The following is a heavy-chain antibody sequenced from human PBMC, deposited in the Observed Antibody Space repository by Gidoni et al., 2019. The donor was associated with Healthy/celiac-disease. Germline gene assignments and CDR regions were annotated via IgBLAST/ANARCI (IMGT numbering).Heavy chain of an antibody. Sequence: QVQLQESGPGLVKPSETLSLTCTVSGGSIGSYYWSWIRQPPGTGLEWIGYIYYSGRPNHNPPLKRRATIAGDTSKNQSPRKRSVVTAENTAWYYGGEAGGATLLDYWGQGTLVTVSS. V-gene: IGHV4-59*01. CDR1: GGSIGSYY. CDR2: IYYSGRP. J-gene: IGHJ4*02. D-gene: IGHD1-26*01. CDR3: GEAGGATLLDY.